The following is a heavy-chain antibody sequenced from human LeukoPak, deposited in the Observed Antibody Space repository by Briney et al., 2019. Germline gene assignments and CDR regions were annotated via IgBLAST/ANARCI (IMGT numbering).Heavy chain of an antibody. D-gene: IGHD3-22*01. J-gene: IGHJ4*02. Sequence: ETLSLTCTVSGGSISSSSYYWGWIRQPPGKGLEWVANIKQDGSEKYYVDSVKGRFTISRDNAKNSLYLQMNSLRAEDTAVYYCARERITMIVVDYWGQGTLVTVSS. V-gene: IGHV3-7*01. CDR1: GGSISSSSYY. CDR3: ARERITMIVVDY. CDR2: IKQDGSEK.